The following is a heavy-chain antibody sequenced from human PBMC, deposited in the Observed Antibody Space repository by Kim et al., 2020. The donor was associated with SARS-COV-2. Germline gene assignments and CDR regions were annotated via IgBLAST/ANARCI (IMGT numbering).Heavy chain of an antibody. D-gene: IGHD4-17*01. J-gene: IGHJ5*02. Sequence: GGSLRLSCAASGFTFSSYWMHWVRQAPGKGLVWVSRINSDGSSTSYADSVKGRFTISRDNAKNTLYLQMNSLRAEDTAVYYCARGGYGDSGWFDPWGQGTLVTVSS. CDR2: INSDGSST. CDR1: GFTFSSYW. V-gene: IGHV3-74*01. CDR3: ARGGYGDSGWFDP.